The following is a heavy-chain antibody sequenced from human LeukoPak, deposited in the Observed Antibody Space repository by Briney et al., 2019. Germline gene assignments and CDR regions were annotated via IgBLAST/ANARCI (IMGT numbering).Heavy chain of an antibody. V-gene: IGHV4-59*01. Sequence: TSETLSLTCTVSGGSISSYYWSWIRQPPGKGLEWIGYIYYSGSTNYNPSLKSRVAISLDTSKNQFYLKMSSVTAADTAVFYCARVSVTSGYWTFDDWGQGTLVTVSS. J-gene: IGHJ4*02. CDR1: GGSISSYY. D-gene: IGHD3-22*01. CDR3: ARVSVTSGYWTFDD. CDR2: IYYSGST.